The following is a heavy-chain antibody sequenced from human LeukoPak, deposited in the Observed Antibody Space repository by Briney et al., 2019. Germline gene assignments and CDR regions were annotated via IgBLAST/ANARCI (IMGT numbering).Heavy chain of an antibody. Sequence: ASVKVSCKASGYTFTSYGISWVREAPGQGLEWMGWISAYNGNTNYAQKLQGRVTMTTDTSTSTAYMELRSLTSDDTAVYYCARDGRGRIVGVDDYWGQGTLVTVSS. J-gene: IGHJ4*02. CDR1: GYTFTSYG. CDR2: ISAYNGNT. CDR3: ARDGRGRIVGVDDY. V-gene: IGHV1-18*01. D-gene: IGHD1-26*01.